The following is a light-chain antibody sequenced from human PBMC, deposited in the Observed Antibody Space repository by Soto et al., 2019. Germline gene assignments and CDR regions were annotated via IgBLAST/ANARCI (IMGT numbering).Light chain of an antibody. J-gene: IGLJ2*01. CDR1: SVSIASND. CDR2: ENN. CDR3: QSYDSSTVV. V-gene: IGLV6-57*04. Sequence: NFMLTQPHSVSESPGKTVSSSCTRSSVSIASNDVQWYQQRPGSAPTTVIYENNQRPSGVPDRFSGSTDGSSNSASLTISGLQTEDEADYYCQSYDSSTVVFGGGTKVTVL.